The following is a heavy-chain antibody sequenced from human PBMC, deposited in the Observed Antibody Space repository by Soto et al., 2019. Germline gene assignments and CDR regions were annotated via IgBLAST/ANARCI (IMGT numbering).Heavy chain of an antibody. D-gene: IGHD3-10*01. J-gene: IGHJ4*02. CDR2: IVVGSGNT. CDR3: AAVHFTRREFFDY. V-gene: IGHV1-58*01. CDR1: GFTFPSSP. Sequence: SVQVSFQASGFTFPSSPVQWVRQARGKRLDWIGWIVVGSGNTNYAQKLQERVTITRDMSTSTAYMELSSLRSEDAAVYDCAAVHFTRREFFDYWGQGTLVTVSS.